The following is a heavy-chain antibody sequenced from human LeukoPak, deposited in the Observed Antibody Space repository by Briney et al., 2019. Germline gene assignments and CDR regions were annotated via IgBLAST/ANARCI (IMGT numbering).Heavy chain of an antibody. Sequence: GGSLRLSCAASGFTFSSYSMNWVRQAPGNGLEWVSYISSSSSTIYYADSVKGRFTISRDNAKNSLYLQMNSLRAEDTAVYYCARSSGSSPGAFDYWGQGTLVTVSS. V-gene: IGHV3-48*01. D-gene: IGHD1-26*01. CDR3: ARSSGSSPGAFDY. CDR1: GFTFSSYS. CDR2: ISSSSSTI. J-gene: IGHJ4*02.